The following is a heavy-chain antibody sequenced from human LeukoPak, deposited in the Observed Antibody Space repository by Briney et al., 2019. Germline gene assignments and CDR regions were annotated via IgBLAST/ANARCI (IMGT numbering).Heavy chain of an antibody. D-gene: IGHD7-27*01. CDR2: IKQDGSEK. CDR3: AKAPATGEGYYFYYMDV. Sequence: GGSLRLSCAASGFTFSSYWMSWVRQAPGKGLEWVANIKQDGSEKYYVDSVKGRFTISRDNAKNSLYLQMNSLGADDTAVYYCAKAPATGEGYYFYYMDVWGKGTTVTVSS. J-gene: IGHJ6*03. V-gene: IGHV3-7*03. CDR1: GFTFSSYW.